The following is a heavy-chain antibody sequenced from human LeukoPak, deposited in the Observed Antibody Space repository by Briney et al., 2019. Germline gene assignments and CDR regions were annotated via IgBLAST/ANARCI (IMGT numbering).Heavy chain of an antibody. D-gene: IGHD3-3*01. CDR3: ARALRRITILGVVITDDY. CDR1: GFTFSSYW. J-gene: IGHJ4*02. Sequence: GGSLRLSCAASGFTFSSYWMSWVRQAPGKGLEWVANIKQDGSEKYYVDSVKGRFTISRDNAKNSLYLQMNSLRAEDTAVYYCARALRRITILGVVITDDYWGQGTLVTVSS. V-gene: IGHV3-7*01. CDR2: IKQDGSEK.